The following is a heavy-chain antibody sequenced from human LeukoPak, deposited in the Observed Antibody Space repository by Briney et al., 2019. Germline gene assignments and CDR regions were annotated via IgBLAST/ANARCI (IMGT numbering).Heavy chain of an antibody. D-gene: IGHD6-13*01. CDR1: GXXIXSYY. CDR2: IYYSGST. J-gene: IGHJ4*02. V-gene: IGHV4-59*01. CDR3: ARGGTSTWYSGDY. Sequence: SGXXIXSYYWSWIRQPPGKGLEWIGYIYYSGSTNYNPSLKSRVTISVDTSKNQFSLKLSSVTAADTAVYYCARGGTSTWYSGDYWGQGALVTVSS.